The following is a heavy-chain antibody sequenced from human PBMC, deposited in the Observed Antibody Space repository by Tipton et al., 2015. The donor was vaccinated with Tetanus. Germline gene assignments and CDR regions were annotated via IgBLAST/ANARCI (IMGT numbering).Heavy chain of an antibody. CDR2: VNYVGST. J-gene: IGHJ5*02. CDR1: GGSFSDYF. D-gene: IGHD2-2*01. CDR3: AASVVRWFDP. Sequence: TLSLTCAVHGGSFSDYFWSWMRQSPGKGLEWIGEVNYVGSTNYNPSLKSRVTMSVDAFKKQLSLKLSSVTAADTAVYYCAASVVRWFDPWGQGTLVTVSS. V-gene: IGHV4-34*01.